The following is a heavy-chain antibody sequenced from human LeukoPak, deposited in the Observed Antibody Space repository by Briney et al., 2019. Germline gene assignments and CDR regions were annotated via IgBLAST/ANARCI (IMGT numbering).Heavy chain of an antibody. J-gene: IGHJ4*02. CDR2: IYYSGST. CDR3: ARGIRLDWLRFECYFDY. V-gene: IGHV4-39*01. Sequence: SETLSLTCTVSGGSISSSSYYWGWIRQPPGKGLEWIGSIYYSGSTYYNPSLKSRVTISVDTSKNQFSLKLSSVTAADMAVYYCARGIRLDWLRFECYFDYWGQGTLVTVSS. D-gene: IGHD3-9*01. CDR1: GGSISSSSYY.